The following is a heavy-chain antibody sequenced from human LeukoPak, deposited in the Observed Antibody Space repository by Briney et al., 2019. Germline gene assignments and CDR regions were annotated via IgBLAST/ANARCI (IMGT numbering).Heavy chain of an antibody. CDR2: ISSSGSTI. CDR3: AREGPGWAAAAGKPFNWFDP. J-gene: IGHJ5*02. Sequence: GGSLRLSCAASGFTFSSYEMNWVRQAPGKGLEWVSYISSSGSTIYYADSVKGRFTISRDNAKNSLYLQLKSLRAEDTAVYYCAREGPGWAAAAGKPFNWFDPWGQGTLVTVSS. V-gene: IGHV3-48*03. D-gene: IGHD6-13*01. CDR1: GFTFSSYE.